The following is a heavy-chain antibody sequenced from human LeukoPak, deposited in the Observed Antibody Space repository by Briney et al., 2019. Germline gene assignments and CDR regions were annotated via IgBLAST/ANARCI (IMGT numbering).Heavy chain of an antibody. Sequence: GGSRRLSCAASEFTFNSYSMSWVRQAPGKGREWVSAISGTGGSTYYADSVQGRFTTSRDNSKNTLYLQMNRLRAEDTAVYYCAKDSSDYGDYAPGAFDFWGQGTLVAVSS. D-gene: IGHD4-17*01. CDR3: AKDSSDYGDYAPGAFDF. CDR2: ISGTGGST. CDR1: EFTFNSYS. J-gene: IGHJ4*02. V-gene: IGHV3-23*01.